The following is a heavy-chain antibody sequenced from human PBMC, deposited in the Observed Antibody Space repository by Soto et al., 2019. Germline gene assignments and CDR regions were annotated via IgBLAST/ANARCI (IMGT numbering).Heavy chain of an antibody. CDR1: GFTFSSYA. CDR3: AKDLSLELGYYYGMDV. J-gene: IGHJ6*02. D-gene: IGHD1-7*01. Sequence: GGSLRLSCAASGFTFSSYAMSWVRQAPGKGLEWVSAISGSGGSTYYADSVKGRFTISRDNSKNTLYLQMNSLRAEDTAVYYCAKDLSLELGYYYGMDVWGQGTTVTVSS. CDR2: ISGSGGST. V-gene: IGHV3-23*01.